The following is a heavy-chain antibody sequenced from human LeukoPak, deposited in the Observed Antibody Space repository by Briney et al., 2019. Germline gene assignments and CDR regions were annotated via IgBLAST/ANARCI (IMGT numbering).Heavy chain of an antibody. J-gene: IGHJ4*02. CDR2: ISYSGNT. V-gene: IGHV4-59*01. CDR1: GDFISSYY. D-gene: IGHD1-26*01. Sequence: PSGTLSLTCTVSGDFISSYYWSWIRQPPGKGLEWIGYISYSGNTNHNPSLKNRVTISIDTSNNHFSLRLTSVTAADTAVYYCARVGRGDHTWGSYSFDYWGRGTLVTVSS. CDR3: ARVGRGDHTWGSYSFDY.